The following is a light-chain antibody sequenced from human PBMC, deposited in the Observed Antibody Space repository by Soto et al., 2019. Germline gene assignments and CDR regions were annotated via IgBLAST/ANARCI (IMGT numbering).Light chain of an antibody. V-gene: IGKV1-39*01. J-gene: IGKJ4*01. CDR1: QSISNY. CDR2: AAS. CDR3: QQSYGTPLT. Sequence: DMEMTQSPSSLSASVGDRVTITCRASQSISNYLNWYQHKPGKVPKLLIYAASSLQSGVPTRFSGSGSGTDFTLIIISLQPEDFATYYCQQSYGTPLTFGGGTKIEIK.